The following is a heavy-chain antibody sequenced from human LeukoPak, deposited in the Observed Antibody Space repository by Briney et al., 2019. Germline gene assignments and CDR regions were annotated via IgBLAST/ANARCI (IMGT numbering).Heavy chain of an antibody. CDR1: GYTFTGYY. Sequence: ASVKVSCKASGYTFTGYYMHWVRQAPGQGLEWMGWINPNSGGTNFAQKFQGRVIMTRDTAISTAYMELSRLKSDDTAVYYCARDLWYGSGSLGYWGQGTLVTVSS. D-gene: IGHD3-10*01. CDR2: INPNSGGT. V-gene: IGHV1-2*02. J-gene: IGHJ4*02. CDR3: ARDLWYGSGSLGY.